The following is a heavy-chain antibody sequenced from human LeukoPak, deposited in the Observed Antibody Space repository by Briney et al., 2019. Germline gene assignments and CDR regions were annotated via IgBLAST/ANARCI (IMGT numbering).Heavy chain of an antibody. J-gene: IGHJ4*02. D-gene: IGHD3-10*01. V-gene: IGHV3-74*01. Sequence: GGSLRLSCAASGFTFSSYWMHWVRQAPGKGLVWVSRINSDGSSTSYADSVKGRFTISRDNAKNTLYLQMNSLRAEDTAVYYCARGGYYYGSGSQHFDYWGQGTLVTVSS. CDR1: GFTFSSYW. CDR2: INSDGSST. CDR3: ARGGYYYGSGSQHFDY.